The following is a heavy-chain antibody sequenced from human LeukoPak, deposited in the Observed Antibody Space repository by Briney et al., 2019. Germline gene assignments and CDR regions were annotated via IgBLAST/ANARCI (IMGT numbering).Heavy chain of an antibody. Sequence: GGSVRLSCAASGFTFSSYAMSWVRQAPGKGLEWVSTISCICCSTYYAASLKGQFTISSDTSKTTLYLQLHSLRPEDTAVYYCAKPPPPYSGSYLAWGQGTLVTVSS. CDR1: GFTFSSYA. V-gene: IGHV3-23*01. CDR3: AKPPPPYSGSYLA. CDR2: ISCICCST. D-gene: IGHD1-26*01. J-gene: IGHJ5*02.